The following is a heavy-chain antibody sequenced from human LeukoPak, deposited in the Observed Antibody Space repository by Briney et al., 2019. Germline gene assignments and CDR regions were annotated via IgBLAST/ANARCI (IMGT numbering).Heavy chain of an antibody. CDR1: GFTFSNAW. Sequence: GGSLRLSCAASGFTFSNAWMSWVRQAPGKGLEWVGRIKTNTGGGTTDYAAPVKGRFTISRDDSKNTLYLQMNSLKTEDTAVYYCTTDPYVGVHFDYWGQGTLVTVFS. D-gene: IGHD1-26*01. J-gene: IGHJ4*02. CDR2: IKTNTGGGTT. V-gene: IGHV3-15*01. CDR3: TTDPYVGVHFDY.